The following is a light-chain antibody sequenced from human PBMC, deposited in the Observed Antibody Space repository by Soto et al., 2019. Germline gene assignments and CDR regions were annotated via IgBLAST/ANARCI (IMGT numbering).Light chain of an antibody. CDR2: EVT. CDR1: SSDVGAYNY. V-gene: IGLV2-14*01. CDR3: SSYTGSSTLDV. Sequence: HSALTQPASVSGSPGQSITISCTGTSSDVGAYNYVSWYQQHTGKAPKLIIYEVTNRPSWVSDRFSGSKSGNTASLSISGLQPEDEATYYCSSYTGSSTLDVFGPGTKVTV. J-gene: IGLJ1*01.